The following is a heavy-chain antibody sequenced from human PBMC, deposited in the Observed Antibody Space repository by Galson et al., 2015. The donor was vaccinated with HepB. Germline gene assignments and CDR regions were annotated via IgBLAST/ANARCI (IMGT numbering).Heavy chain of an antibody. Sequence: SETLSLTCAVSGVSISSSYWWAWVRQTPGKGLEWIGEIYHTGSTNYNPSLKSPVTMSVDKSKNHFSLKFISVTAADTAVYFCARGLHRGSGYMFDYWGQGTRVTVSS. J-gene: IGHJ4*02. CDR1: GVSISSSYW. CDR3: ARGLHRGSGYMFDY. V-gene: IGHV4-4*02. D-gene: IGHD5-12*01. CDR2: IYHTGST.